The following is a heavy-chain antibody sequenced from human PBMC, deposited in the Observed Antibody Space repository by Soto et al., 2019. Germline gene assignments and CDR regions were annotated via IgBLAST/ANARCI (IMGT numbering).Heavy chain of an antibody. D-gene: IGHD3-3*01. CDR2: MNPNSGNT. Sequence: GASVKVSCKASGYTFTSYDINWVRQATGQGLEWMGWMNPNSGNTGYAQKFQGRVTMTRNTSISTAYMELSSLRSEDTAVYYCARGLYYDFWSGYSGLDYWGQGTLVTVSS. V-gene: IGHV1-8*01. CDR3: ARGLYYDFWSGYSGLDY. J-gene: IGHJ4*02. CDR1: GYTFTSYD.